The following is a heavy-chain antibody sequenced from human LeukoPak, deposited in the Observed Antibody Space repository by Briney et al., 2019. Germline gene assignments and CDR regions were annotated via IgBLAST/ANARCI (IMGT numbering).Heavy chain of an antibody. D-gene: IGHD2-8*01. CDR3: ARTLGYCTNGVCRNDAFDI. CDR1: GYSFTSYW. V-gene: IGHV5-10-1*01. Sequence: GESLKISCKGSGYSFTSYWISWVRQMPGKGLEWMGRIDPSDSYTNYSPSFQGHFTISADKSISTAYLQWSSLKASDTAIYYCARTLGYCTNGVCRNDAFDIWGQGTMVTVSS. J-gene: IGHJ3*02. CDR2: IDPSDSYT.